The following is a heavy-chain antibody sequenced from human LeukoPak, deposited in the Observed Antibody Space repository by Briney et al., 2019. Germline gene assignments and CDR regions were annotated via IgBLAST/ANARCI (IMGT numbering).Heavy chain of an antibody. CDR3: ARAGDLENWYAY. J-gene: IGHJ4*02. CDR2: IIPIFGTA. V-gene: IGHV1-69*13. CDR1: GGTFISYA. D-gene: IGHD1-1*01. Sequence: SVKVSCKASGGTFISYAISWVRQAPGQGLEWMGGIIPIFGTASYAQKFQGRVTITADESTSTAYMELSSLRSEDTAVYYCARAGDLENWYAYWGQGTLVTVSS.